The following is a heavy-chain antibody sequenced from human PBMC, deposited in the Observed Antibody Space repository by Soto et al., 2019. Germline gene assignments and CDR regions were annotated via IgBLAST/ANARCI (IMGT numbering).Heavy chain of an antibody. CDR1: GGTFSSYA. CDR2: IIPIFGTA. V-gene: IGHV1-69*01. Sequence: QVQLVQSGAEVKKPGSSVKVSCKASGGTFSSYAISWVRQSPGQGLEWMGGIIPIFGTANYAQKFQGRVTITADESTSTAYMELSRLRSEDTAVYYCARTVRYCSGGSCYWFDPWGQGTLVTVSS. J-gene: IGHJ5*02. D-gene: IGHD2-15*01. CDR3: ARTVRYCSGGSCYWFDP.